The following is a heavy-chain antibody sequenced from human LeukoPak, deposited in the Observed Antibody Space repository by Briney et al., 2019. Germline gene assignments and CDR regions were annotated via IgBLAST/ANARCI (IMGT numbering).Heavy chain of an antibody. D-gene: IGHD6-19*01. CDR2: INSDGSRT. CDR3: ARGVQQWLVKYVY. V-gene: IGHV3-74*01. J-gene: IGHJ4*02. Sequence: PGGSLRLSCAASGFTFSTYWMHWVRQAPGKGLVWVSRINSDGSRTTYADSVKGRSTISRDNAKNSLYLQMNSLRAEDTAVYYCARGVQQWLVKYVYWGQGTLVTVSS. CDR1: GFTFSTYW.